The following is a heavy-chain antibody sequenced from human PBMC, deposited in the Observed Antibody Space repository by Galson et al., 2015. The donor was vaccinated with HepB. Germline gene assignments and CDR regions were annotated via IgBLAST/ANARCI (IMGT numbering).Heavy chain of an antibody. CDR3: ARRRQGHYYYGMDV. J-gene: IGHJ6*02. V-gene: IGHV5-10-1*01. CDR1: GYNFTTYW. CDR2: IDPSDSYT. Sequence: QSGAEVKKPGESLRISCKGYGYNFTTYWINWVRQMPGKGLEWMGRIDPSDSYTNYSPSFQSHVTISADKSINTAYLQWSSLKASDTAMYYCARRRQGHYYYGMDVWGQGTTVTVSS.